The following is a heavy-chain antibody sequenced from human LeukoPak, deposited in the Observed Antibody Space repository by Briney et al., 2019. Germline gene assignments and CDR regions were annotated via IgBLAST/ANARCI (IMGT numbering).Heavy chain of an antibody. CDR3: AQSRQYSCYDSSAHNFDY. CDR2: IYWNDDK. CDR1: GFSLSTSGVG. V-gene: IGHV2-5*01. D-gene: IGHD3-22*01. Sequence: SGPTLVNPTQTLTLTCTFSGFSLSTSGVGVGWIRQPPERALEWLALIYWNDDKRYSPSLKNTITISKDTSKNQVVLTMTNMDPVDTATYYCAQSRQYSCYDSSAHNFDYWGQGTLVTVSS. J-gene: IGHJ4*02.